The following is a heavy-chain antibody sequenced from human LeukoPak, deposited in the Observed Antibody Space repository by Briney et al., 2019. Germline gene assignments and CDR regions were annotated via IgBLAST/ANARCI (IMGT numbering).Heavy chain of an antibody. V-gene: IGHV3-9*01. D-gene: IGHD5-12*01. J-gene: IGHJ3*02. CDR3: AKDISGYESDAFDI. Sequence: QPGRSLRLSCAASGFTFDDYAMHWVRQAPGKGLEWVSGISWNSGSIGYADSVKGRFTISRDNAKNSLYLQMNSLRAEDTALYYCAKDISGYESDAFDIWGQGTMVTVSS. CDR1: GFTFDDYA. CDR2: ISWNSGSI.